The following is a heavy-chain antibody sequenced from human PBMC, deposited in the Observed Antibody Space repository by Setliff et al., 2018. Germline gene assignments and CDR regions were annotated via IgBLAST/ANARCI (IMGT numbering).Heavy chain of an antibody. CDR3: TRDTNIVVVPPHRTAFDI. V-gene: IGHV1-18*01. CDR2: ISGYNGNT. CDR1: GFTFKTYS. D-gene: IGHD2-2*01. Sequence: ASVKVSCKASGFTFKTYSFSWIRQAPGQGLEWVGWISGYNGNTIYAQNFQDRVTMTTDASTNTAYMELRNLRSDDTAVYYCTRDTNIVVVPPHRTAFDIWGQGTMVTVSS. J-gene: IGHJ3*02.